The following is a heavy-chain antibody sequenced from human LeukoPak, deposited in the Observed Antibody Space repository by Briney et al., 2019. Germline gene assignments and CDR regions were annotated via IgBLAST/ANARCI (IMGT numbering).Heavy chain of an antibody. V-gene: IGHV4-59*08. J-gene: IGHJ4*02. CDR2: IYYSGST. CDR3: ARLGGDTAMVPGGFDY. Sequence: SETLSLTCTVSGGSISSYYWSWIRQPPGKGLEWIGYIYYSGSTNYNPSLKSRVTISVDTSKNQFSLKLSSVTAADTAVYYCARLGGDTAMVPGGFDYWGQGSLVTVSS. D-gene: IGHD5-18*01. CDR1: GGSISSYY.